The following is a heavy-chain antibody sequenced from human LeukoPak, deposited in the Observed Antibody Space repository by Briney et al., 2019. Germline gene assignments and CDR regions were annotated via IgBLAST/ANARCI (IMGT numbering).Heavy chain of an antibody. Sequence: GGSLRLSCTAFGFTFGDYAMSWVRQAPGKGREWVGFIRSKAYGGTTEYAASVKGRFTISRDDSKTIAYLQMNVLQTEDTAVYYCTREDGYNRRFDYWGQGTLVTVSS. CDR1: GFTFGDYA. V-gene: IGHV3-49*04. D-gene: IGHD5-24*01. CDR3: TREDGYNRRFDY. J-gene: IGHJ4*02. CDR2: IRSKAYGGTT.